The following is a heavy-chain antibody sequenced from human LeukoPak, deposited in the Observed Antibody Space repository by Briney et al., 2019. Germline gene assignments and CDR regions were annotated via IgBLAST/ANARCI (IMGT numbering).Heavy chain of an antibody. CDR1: GFTFSDYY. CDR3: ARDPYDSSGYYFFSYYFDH. V-gene: IGHV3-11*04. CDR2: ISSSGRTI. D-gene: IGHD3-22*01. J-gene: IGHJ4*02. Sequence: GGSLRLSCAASGFTFSDYYMSWIRQAPGKGLEWVSYISSSGRTIYYADSVKGRFTISRDNAKNSLYLQMNSLRAEDTAVYYCARDPYDSSGYYFFSYYFDHWGQGTLVTVSS.